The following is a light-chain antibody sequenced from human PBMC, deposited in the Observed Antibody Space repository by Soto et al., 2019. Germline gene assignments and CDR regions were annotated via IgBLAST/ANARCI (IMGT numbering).Light chain of an antibody. V-gene: IGKV1-6*01. Sequence: AIQMTQSPSSLSASVGDRVTITCRASQGVGDDLGWYQQRPGKAPKVLIYAASTLQSVVPSSFSGSGSGTFFTLTISSLQPDDSATYYCLQDHDYPHTFGQGTKVEIK. CDR3: LQDHDYPHT. CDR2: AAS. J-gene: IGKJ1*01. CDR1: QGVGDD.